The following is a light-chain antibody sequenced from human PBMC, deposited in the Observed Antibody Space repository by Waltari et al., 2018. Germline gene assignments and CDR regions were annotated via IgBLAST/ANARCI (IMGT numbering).Light chain of an antibody. CDR3: SSYTSSGVV. J-gene: IGLJ2*01. Sequence: QSALTQPASVSGSPGQAIIISCTGTGSDVGGYDYVSWYQQYPGKAPRLIIYDVYIRPSVVSNRFSGSKSDNTASLPLSRLQAEDESVYYCSSYTSSGVVFGGGTKLTVL. CDR1: GSDVGGYDY. CDR2: DVY. V-gene: IGLV2-14*01.